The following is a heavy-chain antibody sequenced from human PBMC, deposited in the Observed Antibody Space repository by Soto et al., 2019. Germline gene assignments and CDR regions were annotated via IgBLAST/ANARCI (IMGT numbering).Heavy chain of an antibody. CDR2: ISSSSGTI. CDR1: GFIYINYN. CDR3: ARVSFSSALYYNGMDV. J-gene: IGHJ6*02. D-gene: IGHD6-25*01. Sequence: GGSLRLSCAASGFIYINYNMNWVRQAPGKGLEWVSYISSSSGTIYYADSVKGRFTISRDNAKNSLYLQMNSLRDEDTAVYFCARVSFSSALYYNGMDVWGQGTTVTVSS. V-gene: IGHV3-48*02.